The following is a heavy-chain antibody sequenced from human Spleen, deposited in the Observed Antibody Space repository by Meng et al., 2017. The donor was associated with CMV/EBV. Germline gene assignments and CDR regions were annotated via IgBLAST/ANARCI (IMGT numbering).Heavy chain of an antibody. J-gene: IGHJ4*02. CDR1: GYTFTGYY. CDR2: INPNSGGT. CDR3: ARDRWYQLLYSFDY. Sequence: ASVKVSCKASGYTFTGYYIHWVRQAPGQGLEWMGWINPNSGGTNYAQKFQGRVTMTRDTSISTAYMELSRLRYDDTAVYYCARDRWYQLLYSFDYWGQGTLVTVSS. D-gene: IGHD2-2*02. V-gene: IGHV1-2*02.